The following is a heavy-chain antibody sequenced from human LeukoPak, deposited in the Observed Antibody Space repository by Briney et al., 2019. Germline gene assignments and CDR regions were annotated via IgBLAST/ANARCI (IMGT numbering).Heavy chain of an antibody. CDR3: AKGVVVTALEY. J-gene: IGHJ4*02. CDR2: ISSSSSYI. CDR1: GFTFSSYS. V-gene: IGHV3-21*04. Sequence: GGSLRLSCAASGFTFSSYSMNWVRQAPGKGLEWVSSISSSSSYIYYADSVKGRFTISRDDAKNSLYLQMNSLRAEDTAVYYCAKGVVVTALEYWGQGTLVTVSS. D-gene: IGHD2-21*02.